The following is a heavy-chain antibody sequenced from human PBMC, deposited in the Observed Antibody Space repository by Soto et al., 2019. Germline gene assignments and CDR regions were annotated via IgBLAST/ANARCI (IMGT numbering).Heavy chain of an antibody. J-gene: IGHJ4*02. CDR3: VIEHYDSSGYTDY. Sequence: TLSLASTVSGGSISRGGYYWGWIRQHPGKGLEWIGYIYYSGSTYYNPSLKSRVTISVDTSKNQFSLKLSSVTAADTAVYYCVIEHYDSSGYTDYWGQRTLGTLSS. V-gene: IGHV4-31*03. CDR1: GGSISRGGYY. D-gene: IGHD3-22*01. CDR2: IYYSGST.